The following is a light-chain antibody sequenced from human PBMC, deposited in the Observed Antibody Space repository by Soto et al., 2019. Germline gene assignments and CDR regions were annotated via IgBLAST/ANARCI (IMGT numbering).Light chain of an antibody. V-gene: IGKV3-20*01. CDR2: AAS. J-gene: IGKJ1*01. CDR3: QQYGNSPVT. CDR1: QSVSSS. Sequence: EIVLTQFPGTLSLSPGERATLSCRASQSVSSSLAWYQQKPGQAPSLLIYAASSRATGIPDRFSGSGSGADFTLTISRLEPEDFAVYYCQQYGNSPVTFGQGTKVDIK.